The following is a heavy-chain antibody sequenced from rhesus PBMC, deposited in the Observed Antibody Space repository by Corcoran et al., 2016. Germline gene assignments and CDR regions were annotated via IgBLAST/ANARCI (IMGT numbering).Heavy chain of an antibody. D-gene: IGHD6-25*01. CDR1: GGSISSNY. CDR2: ISGIGGST. Sequence: QLQLQESGPGLVKPSETLSLTCAVSGGSISSNYWSWIRQPPGKGLELIGRISGIGGSTDYNPSLKRRITISTDTSNNQFSLKLSSVTAADTGVYYCARVVYSGSPIFDYWGQGVLVTVSS. J-gene: IGHJ4*01. CDR3: ARVVYSGSPIFDY. V-gene: IGHV4-173*01.